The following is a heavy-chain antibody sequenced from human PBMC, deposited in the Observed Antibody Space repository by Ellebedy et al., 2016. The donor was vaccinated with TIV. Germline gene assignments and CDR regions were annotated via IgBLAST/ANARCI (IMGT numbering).Heavy chain of an antibody. Sequence: GESLKISXAASGFTFSSSDWHWVRQATGKGLEWVSAIGTVDNTYYSDSVKGRFTISRENAKNSLYLQMNSLRAGDTAVYYCARGGNYVTVAADYWGQGTLVTVSS. V-gene: IGHV3-13*01. CDR1: GFTFSSSD. CDR2: IGTVDNT. D-gene: IGHD3-10*02. CDR3: ARGGNYVTVAADY. J-gene: IGHJ4*02.